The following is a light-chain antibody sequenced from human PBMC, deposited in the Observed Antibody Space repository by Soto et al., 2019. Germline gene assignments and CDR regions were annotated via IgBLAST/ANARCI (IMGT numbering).Light chain of an antibody. V-gene: IGLV4-69*01. J-gene: IGLJ3*02. CDR2: LNSDGSH. CDR3: QTWGTGIRV. Sequence: QLVLTQSPSASASLGASVKLTCTLSSGHSTYTIAWHQQQPQKGPRYLMNLNSDGSHSKGDGLPDRFSGSSSGAERYLTTARLQPEDEADYYCQTWGTGIRVFGGGAKVPVL. CDR1: SGHSTYT.